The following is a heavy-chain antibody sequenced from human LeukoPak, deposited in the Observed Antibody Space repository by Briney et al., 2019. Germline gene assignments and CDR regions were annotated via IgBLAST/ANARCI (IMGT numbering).Heavy chain of an antibody. J-gene: IGHJ4*02. V-gene: IGHV3-9*01. CDR3: VRDFCRGGCHDFGL. CDR1: GFTFDDHA. Sequence: PGRSLRLSCAASGFTFDDHAMHWGRQVPGKGLEWSSSISWSSATIDYADSVKGRFTISRDKADNSLYLQMTSLRVDDSALYYCVRDFCRGGCHDFGLWGQGPLVTVSA. D-gene: IGHD2-15*01. CDR2: ISWSSATI.